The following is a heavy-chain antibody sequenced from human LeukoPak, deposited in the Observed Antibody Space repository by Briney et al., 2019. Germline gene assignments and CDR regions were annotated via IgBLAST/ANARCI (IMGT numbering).Heavy chain of an antibody. J-gene: IGHJ2*01. V-gene: IGHV4-4*07. Sequence: SETLSLTCTVSGGSISGYYWSWIRQPAGKGLEWIGRIYPSGSTNYNPSLKSRVTMSVDTSKNQFSLKVRSVTAADTAVYYCARDTSTHSSGWYWYFYLWGRGTLVTVSS. CDR3: ARDTSTHSSGWYWYFYL. D-gene: IGHD6-19*01. CDR2: IYPSGST. CDR1: GGSISGYY.